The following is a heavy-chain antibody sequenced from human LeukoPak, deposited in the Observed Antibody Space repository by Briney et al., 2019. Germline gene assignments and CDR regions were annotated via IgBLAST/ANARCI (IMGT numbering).Heavy chain of an antibody. CDR3: ARDAALLWFGESHANYYYMDV. CDR1: GYTFTSYD. D-gene: IGHD3-10*01. Sequence: ASVKVSCKASGYTFTSYDINWVRQATGQGLEWMGWMNPNSGNTGYAQKFQGRVTMTRNTSISTAYMELSSLRSEDTAVYYCARDAALLWFGESHANYYYMDVWGKGTTVTVSS. CDR2: MNPNSGNT. V-gene: IGHV1-8*01. J-gene: IGHJ6*03.